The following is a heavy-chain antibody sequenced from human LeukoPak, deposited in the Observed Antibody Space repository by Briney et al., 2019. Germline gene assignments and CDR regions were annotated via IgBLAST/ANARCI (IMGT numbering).Heavy chain of an antibody. CDR2: ISYDGSNK. CDR3: ARGSYDILTRNFDY. D-gene: IGHD3-9*01. CDR1: GFTFSSYA. V-gene: IGHV3-30*01. Sequence: GRSLRLSCAASGFTFSSYAMHWVRQAPGKGLEWVAVISYDGSNKYYADSVKGRFTISRDNSKNTLYLQMNSMIAEDTAVYYCARGSYDILTRNFDYWGQGTLDTVSS. J-gene: IGHJ4*02.